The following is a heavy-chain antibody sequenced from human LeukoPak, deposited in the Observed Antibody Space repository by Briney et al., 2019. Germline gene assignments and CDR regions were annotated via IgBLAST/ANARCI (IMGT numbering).Heavy chain of an antibody. V-gene: IGHV4-34*01. CDR3: ARGYYYDSSGHFDY. CDR1: GGSFSGYY. J-gene: IGHJ4*02. Sequence: KPSETLSLTCAVSGGSFSGYYWSWIRQPPGKGLEWIGEINHSGSTNYNPSLKSRVTISVDTSKNQFSLKLSSVTAADTAVYYCARGYYYDSSGHFDYWGQGTLVTVSS. CDR2: INHSGST. D-gene: IGHD3-22*01.